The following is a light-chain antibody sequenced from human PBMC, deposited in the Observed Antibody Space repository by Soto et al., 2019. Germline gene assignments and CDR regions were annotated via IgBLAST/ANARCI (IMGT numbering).Light chain of an antibody. CDR2: EVS. CDR3: TSYTSWRWV. V-gene: IGLV2-14*01. CDR1: SGDFNNYKS. J-gene: IGLJ3*02. Sequence: QSALTQPASVSGSPGQSITISCTGTSGDFNNYKSVSWYQHHPGKAPKLMIYEVSNRPSGVSNRFSGSKSGNTASLTISGLQAEDEADYYCTSYTSWRWVFGGGTKVTVL.